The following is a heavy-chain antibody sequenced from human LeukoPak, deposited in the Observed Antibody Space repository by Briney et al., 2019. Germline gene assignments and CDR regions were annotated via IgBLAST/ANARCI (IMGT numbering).Heavy chain of an antibody. Sequence: GGSLRLSCAASGFTFSSYSINWVRQAPGKGLEWVSSISSGSSYIYFADSMEGRFTISRDNTQNLVYLQMNSLKAEDTAVYFCARAAAAADIHYLDFWGQGTLVTVSS. J-gene: IGHJ4*02. CDR1: GFTFSSYS. D-gene: IGHD6-25*01. CDR2: ISSGSSYI. CDR3: ARAAAAADIHYLDF. V-gene: IGHV3-21*06.